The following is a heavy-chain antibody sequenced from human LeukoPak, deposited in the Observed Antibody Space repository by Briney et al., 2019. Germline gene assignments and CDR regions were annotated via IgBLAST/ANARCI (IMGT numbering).Heavy chain of an antibody. CDR2: IWYDGSNK. CDR3: ARDGGRYSLDY. D-gene: IGHD1-26*01. CDR1: GGTFSSYG. Sequence: SCKASGGTFSSYGMHWVRQAPGKGLEWVAVIWYDGSNKYYADSVKGRFTISRDNSKNTLYLQMNSLRAEDTAVYYCARDGGRYSLDYWGQGTLVTVSS. J-gene: IGHJ4*02. V-gene: IGHV3-33*01.